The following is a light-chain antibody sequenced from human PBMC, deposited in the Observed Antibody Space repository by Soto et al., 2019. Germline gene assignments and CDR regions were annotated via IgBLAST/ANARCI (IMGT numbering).Light chain of an antibody. J-gene: IGLJ1*01. V-gene: IGLV2-14*01. Sequence: QSVLTQPASVSGSPGQSITISCTGTTGDVDAFDYGSWYQQHSGKAPKLMIFEVSDRPSGVSDRFSGSKSGSTASLTISGLQAEDEADYFCTSFTSSSTQVFGTGTKVTVL. CDR2: EVS. CDR1: TGDVDAFDY. CDR3: TSFTSSSTQV.